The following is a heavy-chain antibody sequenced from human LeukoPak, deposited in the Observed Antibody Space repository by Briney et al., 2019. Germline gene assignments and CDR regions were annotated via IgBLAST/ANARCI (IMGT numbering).Heavy chain of an antibody. V-gene: IGHV4-34*01. CDR3: ARRTTVTIPFGY. J-gene: IGHJ4*02. CDR2: INHSGST. CDR1: GGSFSGCY. D-gene: IGHD4-11*01. Sequence: SETLSLTCAVYGGSFSGCYWSWIRQPPGKGLEWSGEINHSGSTNYNPSLKSRVTISVDKSKNQFSLKLSSVTAADTAVYYCARRTTVTIPFGYWGQGTLVTVSS.